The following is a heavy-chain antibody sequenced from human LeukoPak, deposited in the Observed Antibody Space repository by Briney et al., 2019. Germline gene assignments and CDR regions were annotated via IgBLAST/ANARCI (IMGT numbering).Heavy chain of an antibody. D-gene: IGHD2-21*02. CDR2: ISYDGSNK. CDR1: GFTFSSYA. J-gene: IGHJ5*02. Sequence: LSGGSLRLSCAASGFTFSSYAMHWVRQAPGKGLEWVAVISYDGSNKYYADSVKGRFTISRDNSKNTLYLQMNSLRAEDTAVYYCARDLECMSGGDCYDGSFFDPWGQGTLVTVSS. V-gene: IGHV3-30*04. CDR3: ARDLECMSGGDCYDGSFFDP.